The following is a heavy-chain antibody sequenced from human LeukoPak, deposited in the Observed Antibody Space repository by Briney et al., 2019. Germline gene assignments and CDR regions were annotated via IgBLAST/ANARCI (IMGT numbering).Heavy chain of an antibody. D-gene: IGHD4-23*01. CDR3: SRIGGNDY. V-gene: IGHV4-59*08. Sequence: PSETLSLTCTVSGGSISTYYWSWIRQPPGKGLEWIGYIYYSGSTNYNPSLKSRVTISVDTSKNQFSLKLTSVTAADTAVYYCSRIGGNDYWGQGTLVTVSS. CDR1: GGSISTYY. CDR2: IYYSGST. J-gene: IGHJ4*02.